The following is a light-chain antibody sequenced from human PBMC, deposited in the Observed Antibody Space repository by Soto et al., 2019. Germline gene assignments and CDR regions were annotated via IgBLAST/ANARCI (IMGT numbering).Light chain of an antibody. CDR1: QSISRY. Sequence: DIQLTQSPSSLSASVGDRITITCRSSQSISRYLNWYQQRPGTAPKVLIFGANSLESGVPSRFSGSGSGTEFTLTISSLQPEDFATYYCQQTSRSPKTFGQGTKVDIK. V-gene: IGKV1-39*01. CDR3: QQTSRSPKT. CDR2: GAN. J-gene: IGKJ1*01.